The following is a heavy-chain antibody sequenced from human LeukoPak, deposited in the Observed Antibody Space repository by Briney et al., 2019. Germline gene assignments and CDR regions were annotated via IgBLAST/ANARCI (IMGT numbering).Heavy chain of an antibody. CDR2: INPNSGGT. D-gene: IGHD6-19*01. V-gene: IGHV1-2*02. CDR1: GYTFTGYY. CDR3: ARDVYSGGWYGY. Sequence: ASVKVSCKASGYTFTGYYMHWVRQAPGQGLEWMGWINPNSGGTNYAQKFQGRVTMTRDTSINTAYMELRRLRSDDTAVYYCARDVYSGGWYGYWGQGTLVTVSS. J-gene: IGHJ4*02.